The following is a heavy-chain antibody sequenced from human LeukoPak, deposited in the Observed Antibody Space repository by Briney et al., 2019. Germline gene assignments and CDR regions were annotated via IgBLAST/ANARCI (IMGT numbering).Heavy chain of an antibody. CDR2: MNPTSGKA. Sequence: ASVKVSCKASGYTFTSYDVNWVRQATGQGLEWMGWMNPTSGKAGFAQRFQGRVSMTRNISISTAYMELSSLRSEDTAVYYCARDFFDGHGYTFYYYGMDVWGQGTTVTVSS. CDR3: ARDFFDGHGYTFYYYGMDV. V-gene: IGHV1-8*01. D-gene: IGHD3-22*01. CDR1: GYTFTSYD. J-gene: IGHJ6*02.